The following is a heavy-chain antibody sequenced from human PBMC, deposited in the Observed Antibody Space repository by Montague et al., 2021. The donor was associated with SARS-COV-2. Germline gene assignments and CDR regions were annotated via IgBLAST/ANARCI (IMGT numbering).Heavy chain of an antibody. V-gene: IGHV4-34*01. CDR1: GGSFSGYC. D-gene: IGHD3-10*01. CDR2: INHSGST. J-gene: IGHJ6*02. Sequence: SETLSLTCAVYGGSFSGYCWSWIRQPPGKGLEWIGEINHSGSTNYNPSLKSRVTISVDTSKNQFSLKLSSGTAADTAVYYCARVRQYGSGTSLGMDVWGQGTTVTVSS. CDR3: ARVRQYGSGTSLGMDV.